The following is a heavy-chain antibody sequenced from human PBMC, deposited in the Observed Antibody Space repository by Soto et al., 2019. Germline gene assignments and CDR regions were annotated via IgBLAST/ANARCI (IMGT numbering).Heavy chain of an antibody. J-gene: IGHJ4*02. CDR1: GFTFSSYG. V-gene: IGHV3-33*01. CDR3: ARDQWYSPGDY. Sequence: QVQLVESGGGVVQPGRSLRLSCAASGFTFSSYGMHWVRQAPGKGLEWVAVIWYDGSNKYYADSVKGRFTISRDNSKNTLYMQMNSLRAEDTAVYYCARDQWYSPGDYWGQGTLVTVSS. D-gene: IGHD2-8*01. CDR2: IWYDGSNK.